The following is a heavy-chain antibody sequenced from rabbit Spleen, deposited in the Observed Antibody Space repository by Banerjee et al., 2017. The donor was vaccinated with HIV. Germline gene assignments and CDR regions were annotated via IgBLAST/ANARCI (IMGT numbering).Heavy chain of an antibody. Sequence: QSLEESGGGLVQPGASLTLTCTASGFTISGYHICWVRQAPGKGLEWIACIYADNGNTAYARWAKGRFTFSKTSSTTVTLQMTSLTAADTATYFCARDLDGVIGWNFGWWGPGTLVTVS. D-gene: IGHD4-1*01. J-gene: IGHJ4*01. CDR1: GFTISGYH. V-gene: IGHV1S40*01. CDR3: ARDLDGVIGWNFGW. CDR2: IYADNGNT.